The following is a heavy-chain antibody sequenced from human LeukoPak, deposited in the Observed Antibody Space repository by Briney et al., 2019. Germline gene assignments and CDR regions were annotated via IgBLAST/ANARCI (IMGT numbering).Heavy chain of an antibody. V-gene: IGHV4-39*07. J-gene: IGHJ6*03. D-gene: IGHD2-2*01. CDR1: GGSISSSSYS. CDR2: IYYSGST. Sequence: KPSETLSLTCTVSGGSISSSSYSWGWIRQPPVKGLEWIGSIYYSGSTYYNPSLKSRVTISVDTSKNQFSLKLSSVTAADTALYYCARDSLLPSAMGYYYMDVWGKGTTVTVSS. CDR3: ARDSLLPSAMGYYYMDV.